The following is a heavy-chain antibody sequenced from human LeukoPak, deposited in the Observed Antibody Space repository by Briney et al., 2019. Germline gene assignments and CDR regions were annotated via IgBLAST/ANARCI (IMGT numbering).Heavy chain of an antibody. D-gene: IGHD3-10*01. CDR3: ARDWGFGDSEDWFDP. V-gene: IGHV4-59*12. Sequence: KPSETLSLTCTVSGGSISSYYWSWIRQPPGKGLEWIGSVHHTGSTYYNPSLRSRVSISVDKSTNHISLEVTSVTAADTAVYYCARDWGFGDSEDWFDPWGQGTLVTVSS. J-gene: IGHJ5*02. CDR1: GGSISSYY. CDR2: VHHTGST.